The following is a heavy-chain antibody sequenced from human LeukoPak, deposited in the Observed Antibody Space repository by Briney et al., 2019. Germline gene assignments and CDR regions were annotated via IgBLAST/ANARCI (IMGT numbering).Heavy chain of an antibody. Sequence: GGSLRLSCAASGFTFSSYGMHWVRQAPGKGLEWVAVISYDGSNKYYADSVKGRFATSRDKSKNTLHLQMNSLRAEDAAVYFCAREASSGLGASDIWGQGTMVTVSS. CDR1: GFTFSSYG. V-gene: IGHV3-30*03. CDR3: AREASSGLGASDI. CDR2: ISYDGSNK. J-gene: IGHJ3*02. D-gene: IGHD3-22*01.